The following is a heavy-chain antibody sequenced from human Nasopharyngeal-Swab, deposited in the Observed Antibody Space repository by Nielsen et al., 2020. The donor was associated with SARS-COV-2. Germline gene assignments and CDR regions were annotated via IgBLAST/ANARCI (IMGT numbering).Heavy chain of an antibody. Sequence: GGSLRLSCAASGFTFDDYAMHWVRQAPGKGLEWVSGISWNSGSIGYADSVKGRSTISRDNAKNSLYLQMNSLRAEDTALYYCAKAYCSSTSCYHYFDYWGQGTLVTVSS. CDR3: AKAYCSSTSCYHYFDY. CDR1: GFTFDDYA. J-gene: IGHJ4*02. V-gene: IGHV3-9*01. CDR2: ISWNSGSI. D-gene: IGHD2-2*01.